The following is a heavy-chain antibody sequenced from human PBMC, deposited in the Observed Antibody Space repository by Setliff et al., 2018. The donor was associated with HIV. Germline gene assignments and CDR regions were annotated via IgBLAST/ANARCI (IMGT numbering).Heavy chain of an antibody. CDR2: ISSSSSYT. Sequence: GGSLRLSCAASGFTFSSYSMNWVRQAPGKGLEWVSYISSSSSYTHYADSVKGRFTISRDNSKNSLYLQMNSLRAEDTAVYYCARGEPSILIEPAAFFDYWGQGTLVTVSS. V-gene: IGHV3-21*01. D-gene: IGHD2-2*01. J-gene: IGHJ4*02. CDR3: ARGEPSILIEPAAFFDY. CDR1: GFTFSSYS.